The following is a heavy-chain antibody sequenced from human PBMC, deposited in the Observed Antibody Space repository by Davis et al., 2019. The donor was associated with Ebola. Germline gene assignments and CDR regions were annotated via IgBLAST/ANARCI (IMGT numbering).Heavy chain of an antibody. CDR2: ISYGGST. CDR3: AREHFDI. CDR1: GASISSDDYY. Sequence: SETLSLTCTVSGASISSDDYYWTWIRQHPGKGLEWIGYISYGGSTYYNPSLKSRVTISVDTSKNQFSLKLTSVTAADTAVYYCAREHFDIWGQGTKVTVSS. V-gene: IGHV4-31*03. J-gene: IGHJ3*02.